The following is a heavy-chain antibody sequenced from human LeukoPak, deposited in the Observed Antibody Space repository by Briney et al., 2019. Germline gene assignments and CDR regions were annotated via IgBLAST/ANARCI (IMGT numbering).Heavy chain of an antibody. V-gene: IGHV3-23*01. CDR2: IYENGGTT. CDR3: AKYAPPSTLLTRFFDS. D-gene: IGHD2-21*02. Sequence: GGSLRLSCVGSGFTFRSHAMSWVRQAPEKGLEFVSGIYENGGTTYYADSVKGRFSISRDNSKNTLYLQMDSLRAEDTAVYYCAKYAPPSTLLTRFFDSWGQGTLVTVSS. CDR1: GFTFRSHA. J-gene: IGHJ4*02.